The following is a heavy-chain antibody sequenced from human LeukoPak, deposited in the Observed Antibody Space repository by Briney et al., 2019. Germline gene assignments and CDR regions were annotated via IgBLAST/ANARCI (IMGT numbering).Heavy chain of an antibody. CDR2: IRSKANSYAT. Sequence: GGSLRLSCAASGFTFSGSAMHWVRQASGKGLEWVGRIRSKANSYATAYAASVKGRFTISRGDSKNTAYLQMNSLKTEDTAVYYCTRWIWFGELSVGFDPWGQGTLVTVSS. CDR1: GFTFSGSA. D-gene: IGHD3-10*01. J-gene: IGHJ5*02. V-gene: IGHV3-73*01. CDR3: TRWIWFGELSVGFDP.